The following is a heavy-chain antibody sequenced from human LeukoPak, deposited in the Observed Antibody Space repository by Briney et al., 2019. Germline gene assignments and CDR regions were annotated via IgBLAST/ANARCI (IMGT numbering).Heavy chain of an antibody. V-gene: IGHV4-59*08. Sequence: SETLSLTCTVSGDSISGNYWTWIRQPPGKGLEWIGYIYYSGSTNYNASLKSRVTISVDTSRNQFSLKLSSVTAADTAVYYCARHEATEGHFDYWGQGTLVTVSS. J-gene: IGHJ4*02. CDR1: GDSISGNY. CDR3: ARHEATEGHFDY. CDR2: IYYSGST.